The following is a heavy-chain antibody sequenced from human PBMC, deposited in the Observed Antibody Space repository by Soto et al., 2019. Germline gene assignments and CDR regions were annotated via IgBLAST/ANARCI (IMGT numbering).Heavy chain of an antibody. CDR3: ARGDSTDCSNGVCSFFYNHDMDV. D-gene: IGHD2-8*01. CDR2: INPKSGGT. V-gene: IGHV1-2*04. J-gene: IGHJ6*02. CDR1: GYSFTDYQ. Sequence: ASVKVSCKASGYSFTDYQIHWVRKAPGQGLEWLGRINPKSGGTSTAQKFQGWVTMTTDTSISTASMELTRLTSDDTAIYYCARGDSTDCSNGVCSFFYNHDMDVWGQGTTVTVSS.